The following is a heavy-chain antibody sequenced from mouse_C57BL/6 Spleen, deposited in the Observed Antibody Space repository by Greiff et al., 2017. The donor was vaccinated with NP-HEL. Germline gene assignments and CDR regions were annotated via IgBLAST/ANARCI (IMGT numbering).Heavy chain of an antibody. J-gene: IGHJ2*01. CDR1: GYTFTSYW. CDR2: IDPSDSYT. Sequence: QVQLQQPGAELVKPGASVKLSCKASGYTFTSYWMQWVKQRPGQGLEWIGEIDPSDSYTNYNQKFKGKATLTVDTSSSTAYMQLSSLTSEDSAVYYCARKRITTVHFDYWGQGTTLTVSS. D-gene: IGHD1-1*01. CDR3: ARKRITTVHFDY. V-gene: IGHV1-50*01.